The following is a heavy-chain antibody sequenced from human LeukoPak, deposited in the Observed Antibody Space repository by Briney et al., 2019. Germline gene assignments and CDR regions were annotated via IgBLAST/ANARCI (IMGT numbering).Heavy chain of an antibody. Sequence: ASVKVSCKASGYTFTSYDINWVRQATGQGLEWMGWMNPNSGNTGYAQKFQGRVTITRNTSISTAYMELSSLRSEDTAVYYCARDRALSILTGYYKIDYWGQGTLVTVSS. J-gene: IGHJ4*02. CDR2: MNPNSGNT. CDR3: ARDRALSILTGYYKIDY. D-gene: IGHD3-9*01. V-gene: IGHV1-8*03. CDR1: GYTFTSYD.